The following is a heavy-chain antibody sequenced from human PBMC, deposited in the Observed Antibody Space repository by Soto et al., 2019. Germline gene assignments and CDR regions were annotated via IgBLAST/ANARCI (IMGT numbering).Heavy chain of an antibody. V-gene: IGHV1-18*01. CDR3: ARDLWGYCGTDCYPLDV. CDR1: GYTFTSYA. Sequence: ASVKVSCKASGYTFTSYAISWVRQAPGQGLEWMGWISAYNGNTNYAQKLQGRVTMTTDTSKNQFSLKLNSVTAADTAVYYCARDLWGYCGTDCYPLDVWGQGTTVTVSS. J-gene: IGHJ6*02. D-gene: IGHD2-21*02. CDR2: ISAYNGNT.